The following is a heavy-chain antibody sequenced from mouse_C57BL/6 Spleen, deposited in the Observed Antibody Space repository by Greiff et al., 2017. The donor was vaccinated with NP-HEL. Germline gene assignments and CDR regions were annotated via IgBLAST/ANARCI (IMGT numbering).Heavy chain of an antibody. CDR1: GYAFSSYW. CDR3: ARDTTVVAPYYFDY. Sequence: VQLQQSGAELVQPGASVKISCKASGYAFSSYWMNWVQQRPGKGLEWIGQIYPGDGDTNYNGKFNGKATLTADKSSSTAYMQLSSLTSEDSAVYFCARDTTVVAPYYFDYWGQGTTLTVSS. D-gene: IGHD1-1*01. J-gene: IGHJ2*01. V-gene: IGHV1-80*01. CDR2: IYPGDGDT.